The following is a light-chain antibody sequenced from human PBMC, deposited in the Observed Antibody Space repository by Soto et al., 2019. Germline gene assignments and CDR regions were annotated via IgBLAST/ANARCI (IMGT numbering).Light chain of an antibody. CDR3: QQDYSYPLT. CDR1: QGIKND. V-gene: IGKV1-6*01. J-gene: IGKJ1*01. Sequence: AIQMTQSPSSLSASVGDRVTITCRASQGIKNDLGWYQQKPGKAPKLLIYAASSLQSGVPSRFSGRGSGTDFTLTISSLQPEDFASYYCQQDYSYPLTFGQGTKVEIK. CDR2: AAS.